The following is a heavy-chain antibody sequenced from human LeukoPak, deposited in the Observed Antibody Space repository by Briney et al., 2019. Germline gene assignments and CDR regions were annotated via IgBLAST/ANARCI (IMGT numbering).Heavy chain of an antibody. CDR3: AREQREVVVVPAAIFYYYGMDV. D-gene: IGHD2-2*01. V-gene: IGHV3-74*01. Sequence: GGSLRLSCAASGFTFSSYWMPWVRQAPGKGLVWVSRINSDGSSTSYADSVKGRFTISRDNAKNTLYLQMNSLRAEDTAVYYCAREQREVVVVPAAIFYYYGMDVWGQGTTVTVSS. CDR1: GFTFSSYW. CDR2: INSDGSST. J-gene: IGHJ6*02.